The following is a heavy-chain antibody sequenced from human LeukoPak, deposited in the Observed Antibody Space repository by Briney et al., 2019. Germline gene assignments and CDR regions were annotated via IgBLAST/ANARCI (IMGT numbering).Heavy chain of an antibody. D-gene: IGHD5-18*01. V-gene: IGHV3-21*01. CDR1: GFTFSSDS. CDR2: ISGSSSYI. CDR3: ARDSFRYSYGFSWFDP. Sequence: GGSLRLSCAASGFTFSSDSMNWVRQAPGKGLEWFSSISGSSSYIYYADSVKGRFTISRDNAKNSLYLQMNSLRAEDTAVYYCARDSFRYSYGFSWFDPWGQGTLVTVSS. J-gene: IGHJ5*02.